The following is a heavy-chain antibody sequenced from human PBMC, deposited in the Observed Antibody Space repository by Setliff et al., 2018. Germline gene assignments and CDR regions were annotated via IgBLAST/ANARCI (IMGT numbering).Heavy chain of an antibody. V-gene: IGHV4-34*01. CDR3: ARRPTGPGAPFDI. CDR2: INHSGST. J-gene: IGHJ3*02. Sequence: SETLSLTCAFYGGSFSGYYWSWIRQPPGKGLEWIGEINHSGSTNYNPSLKSRVTISVDTSKIQFSLKLISVTAADTALYFCARRPTGPGAPFDIWGHGRMVTVSS. D-gene: IGHD3-10*01. CDR1: GGSFSGYY.